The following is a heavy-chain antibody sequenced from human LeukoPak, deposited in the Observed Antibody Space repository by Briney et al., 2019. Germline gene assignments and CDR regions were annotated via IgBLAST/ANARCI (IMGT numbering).Heavy chain of an antibody. CDR3: ARDSYYYDSSGYFRFDY. CDR2: IHTTGST. J-gene: IGHJ4*02. Sequence: TASETLSLTCTVSGCSISSYYWSWIRQPAGKGLEWIGRIHTTGSTNYNPSLKSRVTMSVDTSKNQFSLNLISVTAADTAVYYCARDSYYYDSSGYFRFDYWGQGTLVTVSS. CDR1: GCSISSYY. D-gene: IGHD3-22*01. V-gene: IGHV4-4*07.